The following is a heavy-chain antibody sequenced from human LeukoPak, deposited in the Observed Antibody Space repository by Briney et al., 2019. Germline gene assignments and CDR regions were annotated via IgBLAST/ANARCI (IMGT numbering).Heavy chain of an antibody. CDR1: GYTFTGYY. CDR3: ARDGPGGGGNSGVGY. V-gene: IGHV1-2*06. D-gene: IGHD4-23*01. CDR2: INPNSGGT. Sequence: ASVKVSCKAYGYTFTGYYMHWVRQAPGQGLEWMGRINPNSGGTNYAQKFQGRVTMTRDTSISTAYMELSRLRSDDTAVYYCARDGPGGGGNSGVGYWGQGTLVTVSS. J-gene: IGHJ4*02.